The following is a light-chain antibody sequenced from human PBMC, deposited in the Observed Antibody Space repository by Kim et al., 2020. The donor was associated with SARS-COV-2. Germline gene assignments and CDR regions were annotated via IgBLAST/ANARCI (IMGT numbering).Light chain of an antibody. V-gene: IGLV1-47*01. CDR1: NSNIGSNY. J-gene: IGLJ1*01. CDR3: AAWDDSLSGYV. CDR2: TNN. Sequence: ELTQPPSASGTPGQRVTISCSASNSNIGSNYVYWYQQLPGTAPKLLIYTNNQRPSGVPDRFSGSKSGTSASLAISGLRSDDEADYYCAAWDDSLSGYVFGTGTKVTVL.